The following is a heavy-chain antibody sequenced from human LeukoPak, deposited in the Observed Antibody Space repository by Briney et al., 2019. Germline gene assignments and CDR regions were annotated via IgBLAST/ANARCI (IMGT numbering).Heavy chain of an antibody. CDR2: ISSSGSTI. D-gene: IGHD3-10*01. CDR3: ARVANYYGSGGSAFDI. Sequence: PGGSLRLSCAASGFTFSSYEMNWVRQAPGKGLEWVSYISSSGSTIYYADSVKGRFTISRDNAKNSLYLQMNSLRAEDTAVYYCARVANYYGSGGSAFDIWGQGTMVTVSS. J-gene: IGHJ3*02. V-gene: IGHV3-48*03. CDR1: GFTFSSYE.